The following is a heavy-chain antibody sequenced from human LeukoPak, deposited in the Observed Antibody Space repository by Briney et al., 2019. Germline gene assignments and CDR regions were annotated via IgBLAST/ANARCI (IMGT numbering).Heavy chain of an antibody. Sequence: GGSLRLSCVASGFSFTSYWMSWIRQVPGKGLEWVSYISGSSSTMYYANSVKGRFTISRDNAKNLLYLQMNSLRAEDTAVYYCAREGGNWGEGYFDYWGQGTLVTVSS. D-gene: IGHD7-27*01. V-gene: IGHV3-11*01. CDR3: AREGGNWGEGYFDY. CDR1: GFSFTSYW. J-gene: IGHJ4*02. CDR2: ISGSSSTM.